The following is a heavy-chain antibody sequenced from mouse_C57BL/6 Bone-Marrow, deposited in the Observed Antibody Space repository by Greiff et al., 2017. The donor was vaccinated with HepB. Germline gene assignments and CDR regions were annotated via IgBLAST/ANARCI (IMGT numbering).Heavy chain of an antibody. J-gene: IGHJ2*01. D-gene: IGHD1-1*01. Sequence: EVQLQQSGPGLVKPSQSLSLTCSVTGYSITSGYYWNWIRQFPGNKLEWMGYISYDGSNNYNPSLKNRISITRDTSKNQFFLKLNSVTTEDTATYNCARVYYYGSSYYFDYWGQGTTLTVSS. CDR1: GYSITSGYY. CDR2: ISYDGSN. CDR3: ARVYYYGSSYYFDY. V-gene: IGHV3-6*01.